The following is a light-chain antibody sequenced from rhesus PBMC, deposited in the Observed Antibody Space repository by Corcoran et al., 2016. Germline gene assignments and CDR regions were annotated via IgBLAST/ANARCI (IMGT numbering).Light chain of an antibody. Sequence: DIQMTHSPSSLSASVGDKVTITCRASPGISSWLAWYQLKPGKAPKPLIYAASSLPSWVPPRFSGIGSGTDYTLTISSLKPEDFATYYCQQGYNTPYSFGHGTKVEIK. J-gene: IGKJ2*01. V-gene: IGKV1-18*01. CDR3: QQGYNTPYS. CDR2: AAS. CDR1: PGISSW.